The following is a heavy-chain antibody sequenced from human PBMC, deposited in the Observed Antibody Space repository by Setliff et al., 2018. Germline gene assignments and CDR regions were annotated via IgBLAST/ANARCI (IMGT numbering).Heavy chain of an antibody. CDR2: INPNNGET. D-gene: IGHD3-9*01. CDR3: ARDFIWGGLTGPDY. CDR1: GYTFIGHY. V-gene: IGHV1-2*02. Sequence: ASVKVSCKASGYTFIGHYMHWVRQAPGEGLEWMGWINPNNGETKFAQKFQGRVTLTRDTSLKTHYMELSNLTSDDTAIYYCARDFIWGGLTGPDYWGQGTLVTVSS. J-gene: IGHJ4*02.